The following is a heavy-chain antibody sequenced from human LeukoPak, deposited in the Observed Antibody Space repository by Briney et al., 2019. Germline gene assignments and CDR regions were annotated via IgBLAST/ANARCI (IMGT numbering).Heavy chain of an antibody. J-gene: IGHJ4*02. CDR1: GFIVSSNY. D-gene: IGHD3-10*01. Sequence: GGSLRLSCAASGFIVSSNYMSWVRQAPGKGLEWVSVLYSGGGTYYSDSVKGRFTISRDNSKNTLYLQMNSLRAEDTAIYYCATLYGSSRGAFDYWGQGTLVTVSS. V-gene: IGHV3-53*01. CDR3: ATLYGSSRGAFDY. CDR2: LYSGGGT.